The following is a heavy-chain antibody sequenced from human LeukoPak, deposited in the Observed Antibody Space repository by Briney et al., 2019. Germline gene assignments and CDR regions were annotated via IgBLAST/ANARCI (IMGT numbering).Heavy chain of an antibody. J-gene: IGHJ4*02. D-gene: IGHD3-22*01. CDR1: GASISGSY. Sequence: SETLSPTCTVSGASISGSYWNWVRQPPGRGLEWIGYVYSSGSTDYNPSPKSRVAISVDASKNQFSLKLTSVTAADTAVYYCANSYDSKIVPFDNWGQGALVTVSS. CDR2: VYSSGST. V-gene: IGHV4-4*09. CDR3: ANSYDSKIVPFDN.